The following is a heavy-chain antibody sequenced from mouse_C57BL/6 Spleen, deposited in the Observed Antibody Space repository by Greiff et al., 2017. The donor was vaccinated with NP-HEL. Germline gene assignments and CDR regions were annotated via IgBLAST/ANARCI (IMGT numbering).Heavy chain of an antibody. J-gene: IGHJ2*01. CDR1: GYTFTSYW. D-gene: IGHD3-2*02. Sequence: VQLQQPGAELVMPGASVKLSCKASGYTFTSYWMHWVKQRPGQGLEWIGEIDPSDSDTNYNQKFKGKATLTVDKSSSTAYMQLSSLTSEDSAVYYCAIDSSGYIDYWGQGTTLTVSS. CDR2: IDPSDSDT. V-gene: IGHV1-69*01. CDR3: AIDSSGYIDY.